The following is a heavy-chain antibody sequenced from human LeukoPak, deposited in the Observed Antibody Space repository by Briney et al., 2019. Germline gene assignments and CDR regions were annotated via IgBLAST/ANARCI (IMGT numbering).Heavy chain of an antibody. J-gene: IGHJ4*02. D-gene: IGHD1-7*01. CDR2: MKEDGSQK. V-gene: IGHV3-7*01. Sequence: GGSLRLSCAASGFTLSNHWMSWVRQAPGKGLEWVANMKEDGSQKYYLDSVKGRFTISRDNAKNSMYLQMNSLRAEDTAVYYCARWEIRGTAHQLDYWGQGTLVTVSS. CDR3: ARWEIRGTAHQLDY. CDR1: GFTLSNHW.